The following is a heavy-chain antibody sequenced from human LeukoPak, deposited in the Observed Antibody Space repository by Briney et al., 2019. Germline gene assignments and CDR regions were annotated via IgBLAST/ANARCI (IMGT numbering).Heavy chain of an antibody. V-gene: IGHV3-72*01. CDR1: GFTFSDHY. CDR3: AGIGYDYRFFEK. D-gene: IGHD5-12*01. Sequence: PGGSLRLSCAASGFTFSDHYMDWVRQAPGKGLEWVGRSRNKANSYSTEYAASVKGRFTILRDDSKNSLYLQMNSLKTEDTAVYYCAGIGYDYRFFEKWGQGTLVTVSS. CDR2: SRNKANSYST. J-gene: IGHJ4*02.